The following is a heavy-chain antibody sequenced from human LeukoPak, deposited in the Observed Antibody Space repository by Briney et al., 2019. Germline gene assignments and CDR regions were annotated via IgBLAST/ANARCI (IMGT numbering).Heavy chain of an antibody. V-gene: IGHV4-59*01. Sequence: SETLSLTCTVSGGSISSYHWSWLRQPPGKGLEWIGYIYYSGSTNYNPSLKSRVTISVDTSKNQFSLKLSSVTAADTAVYYCTRGSIAYYYMDVWGKGTTVTISS. D-gene: IGHD3-22*01. J-gene: IGHJ6*03. CDR1: GGSISSYH. CDR2: IYYSGST. CDR3: TRGSIAYYYMDV.